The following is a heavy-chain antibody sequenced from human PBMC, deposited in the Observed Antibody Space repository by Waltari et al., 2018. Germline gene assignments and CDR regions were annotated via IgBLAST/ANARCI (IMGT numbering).Heavy chain of an antibody. CDR1: GYSISSGYD. D-gene: IGHD3-9*01. V-gene: IGHV4-38-2*01. Sequence: QVQLQESGPGRVKPSETLSLTCAVSGYSISSGYDWGWIRQPPGKGLEWIGSIYHSGSTYYNPSLMSRVTISVDTSKNQFSLKLSSVTSADTSVYYCARVPTYDILTGYEAPFDYWGQGTLVTVSS. CDR3: ARVPTYDILTGYEAPFDY. J-gene: IGHJ4*02. CDR2: IYHSGST.